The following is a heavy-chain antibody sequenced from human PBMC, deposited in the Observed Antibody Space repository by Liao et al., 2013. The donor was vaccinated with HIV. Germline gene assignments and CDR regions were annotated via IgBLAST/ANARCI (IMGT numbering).Heavy chain of an antibody. CDR3: ARGLGS. Sequence: QVQLQESGPGLVKPSETLSLTCTVSGGSISSYYWSWIRQPPGKGLEWIGEINHSGSTNYNPSLKSRVTISVDTSKNQFSLELTSVTAADTAVYYCARGLGSWGQGTMVTVSS. CDR1: GGSISSYY. D-gene: IGHD1-26*01. V-gene: IGHV4-59*12. J-gene: IGHJ3*01. CDR2: INHSGST.